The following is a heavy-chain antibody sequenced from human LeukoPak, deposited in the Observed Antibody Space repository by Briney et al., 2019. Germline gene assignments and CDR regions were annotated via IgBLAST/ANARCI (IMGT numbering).Heavy chain of an antibody. V-gene: IGHV3-73*01. CDR1: GFTFSGSA. CDR2: IRSKADSYAT. D-gene: IGHD2-2*01. J-gene: IGHJ6*03. Sequence: PGGSLRLSCAASGFTFSGSAMHWVRQASGKGLEWVGRIRSKADSYATAYAASVKGRFTISRDDSENTAYLQMNSLKTEDTAVYYCSAIVVVPAASSYFYYVDVWGKGTTVTVSS. CDR3: SAIVVVPAASSYFYYVDV.